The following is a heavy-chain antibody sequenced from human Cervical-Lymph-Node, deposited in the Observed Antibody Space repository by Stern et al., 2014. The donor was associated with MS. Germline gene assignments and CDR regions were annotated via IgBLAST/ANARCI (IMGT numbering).Heavy chain of an antibody. D-gene: IGHD1-14*01. J-gene: IGHJ4*02. CDR3: ASMSRRSALTVDY. V-gene: IGHV3-72*01. CDR1: GFTFSDYY. Sequence: EVQLEESGGGLVQPGGSLSLSCAASGFTFSDYYMDWVRQAPGKGLEWVARIRNKANSYTTDYAASATGRFIISRHDSESSVYLQMNSLKTEDTAVYYCASMSRRSALTVDYWGQGTLVTVSS. CDR2: IRNKANSYTT.